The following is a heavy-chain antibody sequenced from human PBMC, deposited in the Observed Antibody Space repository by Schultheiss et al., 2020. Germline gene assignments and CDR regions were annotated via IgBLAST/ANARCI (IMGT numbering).Heavy chain of an antibody. V-gene: IGHV4-39*01. J-gene: IGHJ4*02. CDR2: IYYSGST. CDR1: GGSISSSSYY. CDR3: AASMIVVVMGQFDY. Sequence: SETLSLTCTVSGGSISSSSYYWGWIRQPPGKGLEWIGSIYYSGSTYYNPSLKSRVTISVDTSKNQFSLKLSSVTAADTAVYYCAASMIVVVMGQFDYWGQGTLVTVCS. D-gene: IGHD3-22*01.